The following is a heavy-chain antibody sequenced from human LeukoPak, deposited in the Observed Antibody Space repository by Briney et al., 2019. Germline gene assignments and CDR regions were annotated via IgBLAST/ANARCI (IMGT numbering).Heavy chain of an antibody. V-gene: IGHV4-59*01. CDR3: ARASFGDYVSYFDY. D-gene: IGHD4-17*01. J-gene: IGHJ4*02. CDR2: IFYSGNT. Sequence: SETLSLTCTVSGGSFNTYYWTWIRQPPGKGLEWIGDIFYSGNTNYNPSLKNRVTISLDTSKNHFSLKLSSVTAADTAVYYCARASFGDYVSYFDYWGQGTLVTVSS. CDR1: GGSFNTYY.